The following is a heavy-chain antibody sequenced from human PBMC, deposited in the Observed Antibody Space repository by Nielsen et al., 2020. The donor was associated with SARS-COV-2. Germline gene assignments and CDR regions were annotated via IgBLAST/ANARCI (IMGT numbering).Heavy chain of an antibody. CDR3: ARAPITMIVVVNAFDI. J-gene: IGHJ3*02. CDR1: GGSISSGGYS. V-gene: IGHV4-31*11. Sequence: SETLSLTCAVSGGSISSGGYSWSWIRQQQGKGLEWSGYINYSGSTYYNPSLKGRITISVDTNKNQFSLRLSSVTAADTTVYYCARAPITMIVVVNAFDIWGQGTMVTVSS. D-gene: IGHD3-22*01. CDR2: INYSGST.